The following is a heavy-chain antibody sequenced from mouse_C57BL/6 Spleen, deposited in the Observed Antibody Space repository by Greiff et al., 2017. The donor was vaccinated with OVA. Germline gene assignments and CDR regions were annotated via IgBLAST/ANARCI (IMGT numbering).Heavy chain of an antibody. V-gene: IGHV5-9-1*02. J-gene: IGHJ4*01. CDR3: TRDPLYDYDEESAMDY. CDR2: ISSGGDYT. CDR1: GFTFSSYA. Sequence: EVQRVESGEGLVKPGRSLKLSCAASGFTFSSYAMSWVRQTPEKRLEWVAYISSGGDYTYYAATVKGRFTISRDNARNTLYLQMSSLKSEDTAMYYCTRDPLYDYDEESAMDYWGKGTSVTVSS. D-gene: IGHD2-4*01.